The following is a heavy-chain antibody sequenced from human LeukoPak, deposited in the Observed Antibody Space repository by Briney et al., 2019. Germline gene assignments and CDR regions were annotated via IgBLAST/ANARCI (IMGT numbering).Heavy chain of an antibody. CDR2: ISAYNGNT. Sequence: ASVKVSCKASGYTFTSYGISWVRQAPGQGLEWMGWISAYNGNTNYAQKLQGRVTMTTDTSTSTAYMELRSLRPDDTAVYYCARDLNYDILTGYYTDDYYYGMDVWGQGTTVTVSS. CDR1: GYTFTSYG. CDR3: ARDLNYDILTGYYTDDYYYGMDV. V-gene: IGHV1-18*01. D-gene: IGHD3-9*01. J-gene: IGHJ6*02.